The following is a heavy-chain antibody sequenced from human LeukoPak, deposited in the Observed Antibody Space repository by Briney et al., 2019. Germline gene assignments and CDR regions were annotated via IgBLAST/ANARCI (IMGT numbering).Heavy chain of an antibody. V-gene: IGHV1-69*13. J-gene: IGHJ5*02. CDR1: GGTFSSYA. D-gene: IGHD2-15*01. CDR3: ARGIYCSGGSCYYWFDP. Sequence: ASVKVSCKASGGTFSSYAISWVRQAPGQGLEWMGGIIPIFGTANYAQKFQGRVTITADESTSTAYMELSSLRSEDTAVYYCARGIYCSGGSCYYWFDPWGQGTLVTVSS. CDR2: IIPIFGTA.